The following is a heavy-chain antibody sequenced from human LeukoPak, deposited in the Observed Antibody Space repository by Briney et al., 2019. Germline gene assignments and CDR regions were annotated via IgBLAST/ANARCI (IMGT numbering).Heavy chain of an antibody. Sequence: GGSLRLSCAASGFTFSSYSMSWVRQAPGKGLDWVANINQNGGVKHYVDSVKGRFTISRDNAKNSLYLQMTSLRADDTAVYYCAGGYYDSSGYYSDYWGQGTLVTVSS. D-gene: IGHD3-22*01. J-gene: IGHJ4*02. CDR2: INQNGGVK. CDR1: GFTFSSYS. V-gene: IGHV3-7*04. CDR3: AGGYYDSSGYYSDY.